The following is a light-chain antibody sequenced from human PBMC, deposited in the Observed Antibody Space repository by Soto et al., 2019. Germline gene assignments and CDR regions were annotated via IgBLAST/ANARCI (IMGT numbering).Light chain of an antibody. CDR3: QLYGSSPELT. J-gene: IGKJ4*01. CDR2: DSS. Sequence: EIVLTQSPGTLSLSPGDRAALSCRTTQILNGGSLAWYQVKPGQAPRLLMYDSSIRAAGVPNRFSGSGSGTDFTLTISRLETEDFAVYYCQLYGSSPELTFGGGTNVEIK. V-gene: IGKV3-20*01. CDR1: QILNGGS.